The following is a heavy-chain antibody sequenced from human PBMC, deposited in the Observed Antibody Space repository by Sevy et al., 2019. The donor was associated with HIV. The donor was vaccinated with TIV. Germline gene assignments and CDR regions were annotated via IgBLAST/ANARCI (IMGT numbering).Heavy chain of an antibody. Sequence: GGLRLSCAASGFSVSNSYMSWVRQAPGKGLQWVSVIYSGDSTYYTDSVKGRFTISRDNSKNTLYLQMNSLRAEDTAVYYCARLSVYYYDSSGYYTTGHAFDIWGQGTMVTVSS. CDR2: IYSGDST. D-gene: IGHD3-22*01. CDR3: ARLSVYYYDSSGYYTTGHAFDI. V-gene: IGHV3-53*01. J-gene: IGHJ3*02. CDR1: GFSVSNSY.